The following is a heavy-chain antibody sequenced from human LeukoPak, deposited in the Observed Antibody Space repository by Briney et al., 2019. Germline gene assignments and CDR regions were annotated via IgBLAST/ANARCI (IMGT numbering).Heavy chain of an antibody. J-gene: IGHJ6*03. CDR2: IYYRGST. V-gene: IGHV4-39*07. CDR1: GGSISHSSYY. Sequence: PSETLSLTCTVSGGSISHSSYYWGWLRQPPGKGLEWIGSIYYRGSTYYNPSLKSRVTISVDTSKNQFSLKLSSVTAADTAVYYCARDAIVVVPAATGYYYYYMDVWGKGTTVTVSS. CDR3: ARDAIVVVPAATGYYYYYMDV. D-gene: IGHD2-2*01.